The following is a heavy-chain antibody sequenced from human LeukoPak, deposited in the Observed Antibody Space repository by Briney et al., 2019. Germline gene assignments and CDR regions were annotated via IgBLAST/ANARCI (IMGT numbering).Heavy chain of an antibody. CDR3: ASSGHTPPGAFDI. D-gene: IGHD2-15*01. CDR1: GGSISSSNC. CDR2: IYHSGSI. Sequence: SETLSLTCSVSGGSISSSNCWSWVRQPPGKGLEWIGEIYHSGSINYNPSLKSRVTISVDKSKNQFSLNLSSVTAADTAMYYCASSGHTPPGAFDIWGQGTMVTVSS. J-gene: IGHJ3*02. V-gene: IGHV4-4*02.